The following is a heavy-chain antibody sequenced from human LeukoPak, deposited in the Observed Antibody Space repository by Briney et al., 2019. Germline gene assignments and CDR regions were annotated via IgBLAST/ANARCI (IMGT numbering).Heavy chain of an antibody. J-gene: IGHJ4*02. CDR1: GGTFSSYA. Sequence: SVKVSCKASGGTFSSYAIRWVRQAPGQGLEWMGGIIPIFGTANYAQKFQGRVTITTDESTSTAYMELSSLRSEDTAVYYCARKIFDSSGYYYFDYWGQGTLVTVSS. D-gene: IGHD3-22*01. CDR2: IIPIFGTA. CDR3: ARKIFDSSGYYYFDY. V-gene: IGHV1-69*05.